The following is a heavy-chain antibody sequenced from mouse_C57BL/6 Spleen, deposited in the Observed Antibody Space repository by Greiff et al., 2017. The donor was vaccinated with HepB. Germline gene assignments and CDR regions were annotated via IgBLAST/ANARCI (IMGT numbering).Heavy chain of an antibody. CDR1: GFNIKDDY. D-gene: IGHD2-4*01. CDR3: TTGDYDWYFDV. J-gene: IGHJ1*03. CDR2: IDPENGDT. V-gene: IGHV14-4*01. Sequence: EVKLQHSGAELVRPGASVKLSCTASGFNIKDDYMHWVKQRPEQGLEWIGWIDPENGDTEYASKFQGKATITADTSSNTAYLQLSSLTSEDTAVYYCTTGDYDWYFDVWGTGTTVTVSS.